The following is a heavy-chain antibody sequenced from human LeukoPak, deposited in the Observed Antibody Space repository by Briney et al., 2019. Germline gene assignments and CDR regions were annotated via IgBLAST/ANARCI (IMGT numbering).Heavy chain of an antibody. J-gene: IGHJ2*01. D-gene: IGHD6-19*01. CDR3: ARDGGVGTAYSSGWPGEFDL. V-gene: IGHV1-2*04. CDR2: INPNSGGT. CDR1: GYAFTGYY. Sequence: ASVKVSCKASGYAFTGYYMHWVRQAPGQGLEWMGWINPNSGGTNYAQKFQGWVTMTRDTSISTAYMELSRLRSDDTAVYYCARDGGVGTAYSSGWPGEFDLWGRGTLVTVSS.